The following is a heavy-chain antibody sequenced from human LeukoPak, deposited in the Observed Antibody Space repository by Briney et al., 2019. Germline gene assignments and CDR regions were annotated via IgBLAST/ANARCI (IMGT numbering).Heavy chain of an antibody. Sequence: GSLRLSCAASGFTFSSYWMSWVRQPPGKGLEWIGSIYYSGSTYYNPSLKSRVTISVDTSKNQFSLKLSSVTAADTAVYYCVRQKAGITIFGVVTWVGGKAPLELDPWGQGTLVTVSS. CDR1: GFTFSSYW. CDR3: VRQKAGITIFGVVTWVGGKAPLELDP. CDR2: IYYSGST. D-gene: IGHD3-3*01. J-gene: IGHJ5*02. V-gene: IGHV4-39*01.